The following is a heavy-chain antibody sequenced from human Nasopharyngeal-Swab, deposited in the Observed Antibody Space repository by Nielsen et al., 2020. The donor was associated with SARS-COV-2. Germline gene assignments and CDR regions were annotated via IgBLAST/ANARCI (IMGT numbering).Heavy chain of an antibody. CDR3: ARSSQSYGYEFDF. J-gene: IGHJ5*01. Sequence: GGSLRLSCKASGYTFNNYWIGWVRQKPGKGLEWMGIIYPGDSDNRYSPSFQGQVTISADKSMNTAHLQWGSLKAADTAMYYCARSSQSYGYEFDFWGQGTLVTVSP. CDR1: GYTFNNYW. CDR2: IYPGDSDN. V-gene: IGHV5-51*01. D-gene: IGHD3-16*01.